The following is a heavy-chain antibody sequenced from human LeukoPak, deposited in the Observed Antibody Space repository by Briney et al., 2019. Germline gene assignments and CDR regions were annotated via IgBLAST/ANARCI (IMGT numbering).Heavy chain of an antibody. CDR3: ARDYGLGENWFDP. J-gene: IGHJ5*02. CDR2: IKQDGSEK. D-gene: IGHD1-26*01. V-gene: IGHV3-7*01. Sequence: PGGSLRLSCAASGFTFSSYWMSWVRQAPGKGLEWVANIKQDGSEKYYVDSVKGRFTISRDNAKNSLYLQMNSLRAEDTAVYYCARDYGLGENWFDPWGQGTLVTVSS. CDR1: GFTFSSYW.